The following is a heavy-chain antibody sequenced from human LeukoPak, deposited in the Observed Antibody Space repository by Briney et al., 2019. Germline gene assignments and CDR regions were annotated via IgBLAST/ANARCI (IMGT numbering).Heavy chain of an antibody. D-gene: IGHD1-7*01. CDR2: INPNSGGT. J-gene: IGHJ5*02. CDR3: ARDLTGTTSGWFDL. CDR1: GYTFTGYY. Sequence: ASVKVSCKASGYTFTGYYMHWVRQAPGQGLEWMGWINPNSGGTNYAQKFQGRVTMTRDTSISTAYMELSRLGSDDTAVYYCARDLTGTTSGWFDLWGQGTLVTVSS. V-gene: IGHV1-2*02.